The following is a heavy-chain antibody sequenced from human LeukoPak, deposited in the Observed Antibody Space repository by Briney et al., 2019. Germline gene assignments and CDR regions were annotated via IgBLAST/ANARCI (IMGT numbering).Heavy chain of an antibody. D-gene: IGHD4-17*01. J-gene: IGHJ4*02. V-gene: IGHV4-39*01. CDR3: ARTLKYGDYVIDY. Sequence: SETLSLTCTVSGGSISSSSYYWGWIRQPPGKGLEWIGSIYYSGSTYYNPSLKSRVTISVDTSKNQFSLKLSSVTAADTAVYYCARTLKYGDYVIDYWGQGTLVTVSS. CDR2: IYYSGST. CDR1: GGSISSSSYY.